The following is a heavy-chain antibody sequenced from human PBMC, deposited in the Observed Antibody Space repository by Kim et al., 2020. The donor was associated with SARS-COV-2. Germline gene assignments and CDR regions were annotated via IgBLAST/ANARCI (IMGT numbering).Heavy chain of an antibody. CDR3: MGYCSSTSCYFPDAFDI. CDR2: INHSGST. J-gene: IGHJ3*02. Sequence: SETLSLTCAVYGGSFSGYYWSWIRQPPGKGLEWIGEINHSGSTNYNPSLKSRVTISVDTSKNQFSLKLSSVTAADTAVYYCMGYCSSTSCYFPDAFDIWGQGTMVTVSS. V-gene: IGHV4-34*01. D-gene: IGHD2-2*01. CDR1: GGSFSGYY.